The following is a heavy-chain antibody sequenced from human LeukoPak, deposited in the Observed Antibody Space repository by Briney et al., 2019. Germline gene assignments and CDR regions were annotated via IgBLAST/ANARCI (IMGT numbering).Heavy chain of an antibody. Sequence: PGGSLRLSCAASGFTFSSYGMHWVRQAPGKGLEWVAVIWYDGSNKYYANSVKGRFTISRDNAKKTLYLQMDSLRDEDTAVYYCARSDYGTGRYAFYFDYWGQGTQVTVSS. CDR1: GFTFSSYG. D-gene: IGHD3-10*01. CDR2: IWYDGSNK. CDR3: ARSDYGTGRYAFYFDY. V-gene: IGHV3-33*01. J-gene: IGHJ4*02.